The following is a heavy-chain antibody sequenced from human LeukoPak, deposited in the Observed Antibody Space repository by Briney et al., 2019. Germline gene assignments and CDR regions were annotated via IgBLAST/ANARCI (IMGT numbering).Heavy chain of an antibody. Sequence: GESLKISCKGSGYSFINYWIGWVRQMPGKGLEWMGIIYPGDSDTRYSPSFQGHVTISADKSISTAYLQWSSLEASDTAMYYCARRTGYNFDYWGRGTLVTVSS. D-gene: IGHD5-24*01. J-gene: IGHJ4*02. CDR3: ARRTGYNFDY. CDR2: IYPGDSDT. CDR1: GYSFINYW. V-gene: IGHV5-51*01.